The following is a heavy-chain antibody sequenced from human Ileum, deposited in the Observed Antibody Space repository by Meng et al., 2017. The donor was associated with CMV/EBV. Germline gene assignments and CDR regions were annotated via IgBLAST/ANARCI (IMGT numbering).Heavy chain of an antibody. Sequence: GGSISGSSYYWGWIRQPPGKGPEWIGSIYYSGNTYYNPSLKSPVTMSVDTSKNQFSLQLRSVTAADTAVYYCARGPLNTDHYYDYWGQGTLVTVSS. CDR3: ARGPLNTDHYYDY. CDR1: GGSISGSSYY. D-gene: IGHD4-11*01. CDR2: IYYSGNT. J-gene: IGHJ4*02. V-gene: IGHV4-39*07.